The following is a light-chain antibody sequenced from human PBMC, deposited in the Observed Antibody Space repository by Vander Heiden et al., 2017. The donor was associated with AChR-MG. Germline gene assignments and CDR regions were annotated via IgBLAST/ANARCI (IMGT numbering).Light chain of an antibody. J-gene: IGLJ1*01. Sequence: QSALTQPASVSGSPGQSITISCTGTSSDVGGFSCVSWYQQHPGKAPKLIIYDVSNRPSGVSNRFSGSKSGNTASLTISGLQAEDEADYYCCSCTRTNSHVFGTATRVTVL. V-gene: IGLV2-14*01. CDR1: SSDVGGFSC. CDR3: CSCTRTNSHV. CDR2: DVS.